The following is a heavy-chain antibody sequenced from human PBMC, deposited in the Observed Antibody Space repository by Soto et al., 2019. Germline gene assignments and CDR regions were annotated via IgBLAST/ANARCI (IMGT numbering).Heavy chain of an antibody. CDR2: ISGSGGST. CDR1: GFTFSSYA. D-gene: IGHD3-10*01. Sequence: EVQLLESGGGLVQPGGSLRLSCAVSGFTFSSYAMNWVRQAPGKGLEWVSAISGSGGSTYYADSVKGRFTISRDNSKNPLHRQMNSLGAEDTAVYYCAKEPMVRGDDDYWGQGTLVTVSS. J-gene: IGHJ4*02. CDR3: AKEPMVRGDDDY. V-gene: IGHV3-23*01.